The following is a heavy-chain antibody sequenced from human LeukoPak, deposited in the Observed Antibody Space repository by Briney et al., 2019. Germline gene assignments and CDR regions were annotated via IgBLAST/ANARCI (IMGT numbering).Heavy chain of an antibody. D-gene: IGHD3-16*01. J-gene: IGHJ4*02. CDR2: IHYTGRT. CDR3: GRTWGYYFDY. CDR1: GVSLSSSTYH. V-gene: IGHV4-39*07. Sequence: AETLSLTCTVSGVSLSSSTYHWGWIRQPPGKGLEWIGSIHYTGRTYYNPSLKSRVTISVDTSKSQFSLKLPSVTAADTAVYYCGRTWGYYFDYWGQGTLVTVSS.